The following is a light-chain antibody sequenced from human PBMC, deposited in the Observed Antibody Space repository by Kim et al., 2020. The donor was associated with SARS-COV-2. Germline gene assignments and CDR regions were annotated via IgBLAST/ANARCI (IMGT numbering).Light chain of an antibody. Sequence: QSVLTQPPSASGTPGQRVTISCSGSSSNIGSNTVNWYQQLPGTAPKLLIYSNNQRPSGVPDRFSGSKSGTSASLAISGLQSEDEADYYCAAWDDSLYGWVFGGGTQLDVL. V-gene: IGLV1-44*01. CDR2: SNN. J-gene: IGLJ3*02. CDR3: AAWDDSLYGWV. CDR1: SSNIGSNT.